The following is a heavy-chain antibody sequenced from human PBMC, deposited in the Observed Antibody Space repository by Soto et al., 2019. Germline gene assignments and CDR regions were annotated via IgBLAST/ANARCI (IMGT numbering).Heavy chain of an antibody. CDR3: TRGDSSGYYFDY. V-gene: IGHV1-69*13. CDR2: IISIFGTA. J-gene: IGHJ4*02. CDR1: GGTFSSYA. Sequence: GASVKVSCKASGGTFSSYAISWVRQAPGQGVEWMGGIISIFGTANYAQKFQGRVTITADESTSTAYMELSSLRSEDTAVYYCTRGDSSGYYFDYWGQGTLVTVS. D-gene: IGHD3-22*01.